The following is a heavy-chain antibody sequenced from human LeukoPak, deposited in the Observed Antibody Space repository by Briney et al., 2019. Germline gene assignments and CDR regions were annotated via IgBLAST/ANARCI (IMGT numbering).Heavy chain of an antibody. CDR2: IKQDGSEK. J-gene: IGHJ6*03. V-gene: IGHV3-7*01. Sequence: PGGSLRLSCAASGFTFSSYWMSWVRQAPGKGLEWVANIKQDGSEKYYVDSVKGRFTISRDNAKNSLYLQMNSLRAEDTAVYYGARCWNPLDYYYYYMDVWGKGTTVTVSS. CDR3: ARCWNPLDYYYYYMDV. D-gene: IGHD1-1*01. CDR1: GFTFSSYW.